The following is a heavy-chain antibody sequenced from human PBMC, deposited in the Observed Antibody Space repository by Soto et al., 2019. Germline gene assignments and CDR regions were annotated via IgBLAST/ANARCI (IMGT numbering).Heavy chain of an antibody. CDR1: GFTFSDHY. CDR2: ISSSGNSM. Sequence: QVQLVESGGGLVMPGESLRLSCAASGFTFSDHYMSWIRQAPGKGLEWVSYISSSGNSMYYADSVKGRFTVSRDNAENSLYLQMNSMRAEDTAVYYCAGRAASGRHFDHWGQGSLVRVSS. CDR3: AGRAASGRHFDH. J-gene: IGHJ4*02. D-gene: IGHD6-13*01. V-gene: IGHV3-11*01.